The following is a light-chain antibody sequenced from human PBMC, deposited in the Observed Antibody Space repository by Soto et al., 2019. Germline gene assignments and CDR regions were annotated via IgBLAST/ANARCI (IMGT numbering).Light chain of an antibody. V-gene: IGKV3-20*01. Sequence: EIVLTQSPDTLSLSPGERATLSCRASQSVRSNYLAWYQQKPGQAPRFLIYDASSRATGIPDRFSGSGSGTDFTLTISRPEPEDFAVYYCQQYGSTPLTFGGGTKVDIK. J-gene: IGKJ4*01. CDR3: QQYGSTPLT. CDR2: DAS. CDR1: QSVRSNY.